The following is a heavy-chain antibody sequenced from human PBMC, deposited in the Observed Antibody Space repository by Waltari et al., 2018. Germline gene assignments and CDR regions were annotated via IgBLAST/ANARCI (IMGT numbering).Heavy chain of an antibody. CDR1: GGSISSSSYY. J-gene: IGHJ4*02. D-gene: IGHD6-6*01. Sequence: QLQLQESGPGLVKPSETLSLTCTVSGGSISSSSYYWGWIRQPPGKGLEWIGSIYYSGSTYYNPSLKSRVTISVDTSKNQFSLKLSSVTAADTAVYYCARGKVAARVFDYWGQGTLVTVSS. CDR3: ARGKVAARVFDY. CDR2: IYYSGST. V-gene: IGHV4-39*07.